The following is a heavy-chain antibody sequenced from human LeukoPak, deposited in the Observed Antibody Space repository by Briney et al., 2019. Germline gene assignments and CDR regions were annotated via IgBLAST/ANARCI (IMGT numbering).Heavy chain of an antibody. CDR1: GFTFSVYP. Sequence: GGSLRLSCAASGFTFSVYPMNWVRQAPGKGLEWLSNIRDSGAEMYYADSVKGRFTITRDNAKNSLYLQMDGLRVEDTAVYFCARDHNWAFDFWGQGTLVTASS. D-gene: IGHD1-1*01. CDR2: IRDSGAEM. V-gene: IGHV3-48*01. J-gene: IGHJ4*02. CDR3: ARDHNWAFDF.